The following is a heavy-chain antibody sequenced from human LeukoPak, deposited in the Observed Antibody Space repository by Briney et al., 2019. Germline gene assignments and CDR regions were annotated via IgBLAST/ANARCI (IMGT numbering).Heavy chain of an antibody. D-gene: IGHD3-22*01. CDR2: INHSGST. J-gene: IGHJ4*02. CDR1: GGSFSGYY. V-gene: IGHV4-34*01. CDR3: ARGPQYYYDSSGYRPRTNDY. Sequence: PSETLSLTCAVYGGSFSGYYWSWIRQPPGKGLEWIGEINHSGSTNYNPSLKSRVTISVDTSKNQCSLKLSSVTAADTAVYYCARGPQYYYDSSGYRPRTNDYWGQGTLVTVSS.